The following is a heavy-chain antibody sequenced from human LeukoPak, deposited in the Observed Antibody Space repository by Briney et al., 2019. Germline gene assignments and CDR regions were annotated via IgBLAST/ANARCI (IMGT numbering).Heavy chain of an antibody. D-gene: IGHD3-3*01. CDR1: GFTFSSYW. CDR3: ARGTPYYDFXXGPTGPYGMDV. Sequence: GGSLRLSCAASGFTFSSYWMSWVRQAPGKGLEWVANIKQDGSEKYYVDSVKGRFTISRDNAKNSLYLQMNSLRAEDTAVYYCARGTPYYDFXXGPTGPYGMDVWGQGTTV. J-gene: IGHJ6*02. CDR2: IKQDGSEK. V-gene: IGHV3-7*01.